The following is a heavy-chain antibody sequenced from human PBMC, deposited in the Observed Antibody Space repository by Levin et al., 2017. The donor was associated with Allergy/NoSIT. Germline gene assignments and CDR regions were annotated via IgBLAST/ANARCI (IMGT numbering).Heavy chain of an antibody. Sequence: GGSLRLSCAASGFTFSSYEMNWVRQAPGKGLEWVSYISSSGSTIYYADSVKGRFTISRDNAKNSLYLQMNSLRAEDTAVYYCARDGKKFGELLYYYYYYGMDVWGQGTTVTVSS. CDR1: GFTFSSYE. CDR2: ISSSGSTI. CDR3: ARDGKKFGELLYYYYYYGMDV. D-gene: IGHD3-10*01. V-gene: IGHV3-48*03. J-gene: IGHJ6*02.